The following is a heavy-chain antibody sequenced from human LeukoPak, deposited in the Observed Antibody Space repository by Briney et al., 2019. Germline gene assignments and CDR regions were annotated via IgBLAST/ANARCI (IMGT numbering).Heavy chain of an antibody. CDR2: INHSGST. J-gene: IGHJ4*02. Sequence: SETLSLTCAVYGGSFSGYYWSWIRQPPGKGLEWIGEINHSGSTNYNPSLKSRVTISVDTSKNQFSLKLSSVTAADTAVYYCARSSGDYYDSSGYFGYWGQGTLVTVSS. CDR3: ARSSGDYYDSSGYFGY. D-gene: IGHD3-22*01. V-gene: IGHV4-34*01. CDR1: GGSFSGYY.